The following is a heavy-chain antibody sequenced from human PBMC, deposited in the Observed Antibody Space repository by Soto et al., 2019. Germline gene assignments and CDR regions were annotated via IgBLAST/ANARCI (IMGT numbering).Heavy chain of an antibody. CDR1: GYTFTSYY. J-gene: IGHJ4*02. V-gene: IGHV1-46*01. CDR2: INPSGGST. CDR3: ARDPTSASIAARRFDY. D-gene: IGHD6-6*01. Sequence: GASVKVSCKASGYTFTSYYMHWVRQAPGQGLEWMGIINPSGGSTSYAQKFQGRVTMTRDTSTSTVYMELSSLRSEDTAVYYCARDPTSASIAARRFDYWGKGTLVTVSS.